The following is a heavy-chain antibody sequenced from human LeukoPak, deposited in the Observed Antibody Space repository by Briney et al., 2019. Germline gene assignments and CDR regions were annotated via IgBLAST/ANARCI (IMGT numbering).Heavy chain of an antibody. Sequence: GGSLRLSCAASGFTFTNYWMHWVRQAPGKGLEWVAVISYDGSNKYYADSVKGRFTISRDSSKNTLYLQMNSLRAEDTAVYYCAKDYMVRGYDYYYGMDVWGQGTTVTVSS. CDR2: ISYDGSNK. V-gene: IGHV3-30*18. J-gene: IGHJ6*02. D-gene: IGHD3-10*01. CDR3: AKDYMVRGYDYYYGMDV. CDR1: GFTFTNYW.